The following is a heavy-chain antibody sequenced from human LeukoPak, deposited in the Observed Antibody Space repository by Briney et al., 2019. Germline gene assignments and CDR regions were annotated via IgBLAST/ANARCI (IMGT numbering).Heavy chain of an antibody. V-gene: IGHV3-30*18. CDR2: ISYDGSNK. CDR3: AKDKGEEQQLVPHAQDY. Sequence: GRSLRLSCAASGFTFSSYGMHWVRQAPGKGLEWVAVISYDGSNKYYADSVKGRFTISRGNSKNTLYLQMNSLRAEDTAVYYCAKDKGEEQQLVPHAQDYWGQGTLVTVSS. CDR1: GFTFSSYG. J-gene: IGHJ4*02. D-gene: IGHD6-13*01.